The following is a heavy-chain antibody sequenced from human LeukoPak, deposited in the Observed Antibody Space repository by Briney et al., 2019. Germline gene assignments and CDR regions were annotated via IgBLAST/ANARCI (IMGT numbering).Heavy chain of an antibody. CDR3: ARGWLRYVFDY. CDR2: IKQDGSEK. J-gene: IGHJ4*02. Sequence: PGGSLRLSCAASGFTFSSYWMSWVRQAPEKGLEWVANIKQDGSEKYYVDSVKGRFTISRDNAKNSLYLQMNSLRAEDTAVYYCARGWLRYVFDYWGQGTLVTVSS. D-gene: IGHD5-24*01. V-gene: IGHV3-7*01. CDR1: GFTFSSYW.